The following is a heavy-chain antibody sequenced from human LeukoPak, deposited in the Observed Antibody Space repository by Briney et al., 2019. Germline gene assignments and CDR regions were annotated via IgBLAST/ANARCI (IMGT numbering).Heavy chain of an antibody. Sequence: GGSLRLSSAASGFTFSSYWMSWVRQAPGKGLEWVSGISGTGSSTYHADSVKGRFTISRDNSKNTLYLRMTSLRAGDTAVYYCAKRADGSGTYPIDYWGQGTLVTVSS. CDR3: AKRADGSGTYPIDY. CDR2: ISGTGSST. V-gene: IGHV3-23*01. CDR1: GFTFSSYW. J-gene: IGHJ4*02. D-gene: IGHD3-10*01.